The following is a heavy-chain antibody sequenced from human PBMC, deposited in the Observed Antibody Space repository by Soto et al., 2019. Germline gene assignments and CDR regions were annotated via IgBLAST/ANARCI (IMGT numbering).Heavy chain of an antibody. V-gene: IGHV3-30-3*01. D-gene: IGHD2-2*01. J-gene: IGHJ6*02. CDR1: GFIFSTYA. CDR3: ARDPIVVVPAARGPPYGMDV. Sequence: LRLSCAASGFIFSTYAMQWVRQAPGKGLEWVAVISYDGSNDKYADSVKGRFTISRDNSKNTLYLQMNSLRAEDTAVYYCARDPIVVVPAARGPPYGMDVWGQGTTVTVS. CDR2: ISYDGSND.